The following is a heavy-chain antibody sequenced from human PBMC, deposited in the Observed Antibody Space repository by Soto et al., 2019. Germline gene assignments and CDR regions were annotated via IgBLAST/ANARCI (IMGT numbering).Heavy chain of an antibody. Sequence: GGSLRLSCAASGFTFSDYYMSWIRQAPGKGLEWVSYISSSGSTIYYADSVKGRFTISRDNAKNSLYLQMNSLRAEDTAVYYCARDIKGGSGSYYIPFYYYYMDVWGKGTTVTVSS. D-gene: IGHD3-10*01. V-gene: IGHV3-11*01. J-gene: IGHJ6*03. CDR2: ISSSGSTI. CDR3: ARDIKGGSGSYYIPFYYYYMDV. CDR1: GFTFSDYY.